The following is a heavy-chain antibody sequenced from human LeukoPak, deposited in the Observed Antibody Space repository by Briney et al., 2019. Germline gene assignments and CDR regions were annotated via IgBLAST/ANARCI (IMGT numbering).Heavy chain of an antibody. Sequence: GGSLRLSCAASGFTFSTYWMTWVRQAPGKGLEWVANIKPDGSETYYVDPVKGRFTISRDNAKSFLYLQMNSLRGGDTAVYHCGGFGYEAAVDLWGQGTLVTVSS. V-gene: IGHV3-7*01. CDR1: GFTFSTYW. D-gene: IGHD6-13*01. CDR2: IKPDGSET. CDR3: GGFGYEAAVDL. J-gene: IGHJ4*02.